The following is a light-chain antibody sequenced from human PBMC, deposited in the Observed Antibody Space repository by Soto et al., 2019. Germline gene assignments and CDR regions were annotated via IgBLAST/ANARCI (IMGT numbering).Light chain of an antibody. J-gene: IGKJ1*01. CDR2: GAS. V-gene: IGKV3D-15*01. CDR1: ENVRTF. CDR3: QQYSSYSWT. Sequence: EVVLTQSPATLSLSPGERATLSCRASENVRTFVDWYQQKPGQAPRLLIYGASSRATGIPDRFSGSGSGTEFTLTISSLQAEDFATYYCQQYSSYSWTFGQGTKVDIK.